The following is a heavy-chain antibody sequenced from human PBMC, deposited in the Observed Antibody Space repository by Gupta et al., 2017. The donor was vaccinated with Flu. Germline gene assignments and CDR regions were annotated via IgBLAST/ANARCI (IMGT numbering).Heavy chain of an antibody. Sequence: HCLRQAPGQGLEWMGWINPNNGDTTCAQKFQGRVTMTRDTSISTVYMELSRLTSDDTAVYYCTRGPSHGAFDIWGQGTLVTVSS. V-gene: IGHV1-2*02. J-gene: IGHJ3*02. CDR3: TRGPSHGAFDI. CDR2: INPNNGDT.